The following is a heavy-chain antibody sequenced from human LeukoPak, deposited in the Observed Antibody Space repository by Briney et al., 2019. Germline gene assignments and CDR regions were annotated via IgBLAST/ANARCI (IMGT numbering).Heavy chain of an antibody. CDR2: INKDGSAE. CDR1: GCTFSSYW. J-gene: IGHJ4*02. Sequence: GGSLRITCATSGCTFSSYWWAWVRQAPGKGLEWVASINKDGSAEYYVDSVNGRFIIFGAYAKNSVRLHRGITGADAAMVYYGARGALDYRGRGALLAASS. CDR3: ARGALDY. V-gene: IGHV3-7*01.